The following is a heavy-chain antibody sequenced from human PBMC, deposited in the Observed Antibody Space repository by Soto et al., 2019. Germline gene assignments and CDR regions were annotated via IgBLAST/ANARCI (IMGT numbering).Heavy chain of an antibody. J-gene: IGHJ6*02. CDR1: GFTFSSYA. V-gene: IGHV3-30-3*01. CDR3: ARTPGLRTIFGVVPAVNYYYYGMDV. D-gene: IGHD3-3*01. CDR2: ISYDGSNK. Sequence: PGGSLRLSCAASGFTFSSYAIHWVRLAPGKGLEWVSVISYDGSNKYYADSVKGRFTISRDNDKKSLYLQMNSLRAEDTAVYYCARTPGLRTIFGVVPAVNYYYYGMDVWGQGTTVTVSS.